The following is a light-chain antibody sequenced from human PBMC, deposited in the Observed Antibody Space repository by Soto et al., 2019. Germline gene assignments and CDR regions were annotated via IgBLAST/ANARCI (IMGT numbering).Light chain of an antibody. J-gene: IGLJ3*02. Sequence: QSALTQPASVSGSPGQSITISCTGTSSDVGGYNYVSWYQQHPGKAPKLIIYEGTNRPSGVSNRFSGSKSGNTASLTISGLQAEDEADYSCNSYTTTSSWVFGGGTKLTVL. CDR1: SSDVGGYNY. CDR3: NSYTTTSSWV. V-gene: IGLV2-14*01. CDR2: EGT.